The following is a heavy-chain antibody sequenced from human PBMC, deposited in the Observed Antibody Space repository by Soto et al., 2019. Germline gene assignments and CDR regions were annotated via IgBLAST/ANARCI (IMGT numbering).Heavy chain of an antibody. D-gene: IGHD1-26*01. CDR3: AKDLGATFD. CDR1: GFTFSSYG. CDR2: ISYDGSNK. V-gene: IGHV3-30*18. J-gene: IGHJ4*02. Sequence: GGSLRLSFAASGFTFSSYGMHWVRQAPVKGLEWVAVISYDGSNKYYADSVKGRFTISRDNSKNTLYLQMNSLRAEDTAVYYCAKDLGATFDWGRGTLVTVSS.